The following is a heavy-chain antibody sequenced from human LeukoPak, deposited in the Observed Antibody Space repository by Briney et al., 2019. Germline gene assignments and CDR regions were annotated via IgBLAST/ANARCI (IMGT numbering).Heavy chain of an antibody. J-gene: IGHJ4*02. D-gene: IGHD6-19*01. CDR3: ARVTVAGTGREDY. CDR1: GFTFSSYW. Sequence: GGSLRLSCAASGFTFSSYWMSWVRQAPGKGLEWVANIKQDGSEKYYVDSVKGRFTISRDNAKNSLYLQMNSLRAEDTAVYYCARVTVAGTGREDYWGQGTLVTVSS. V-gene: IGHV3-7*01. CDR2: IKQDGSEK.